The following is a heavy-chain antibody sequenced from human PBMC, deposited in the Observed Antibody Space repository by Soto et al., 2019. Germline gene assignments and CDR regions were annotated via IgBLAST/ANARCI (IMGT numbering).Heavy chain of an antibody. CDR2: IYYSGST. D-gene: IGHD1-7*01. V-gene: IGHV4-39*01. CDR1: GGSISSSSYY. CDR3: ASMNWNYVLNPTYFDY. Sequence: SETLSLTCTVSGGSISSSSYYWGWIRQPPGKGLEWIGSIYYSGSTYYNPSLKSRVTISVDTSKNQFSLKLSSVTAADTAVYYCASMNWNYVLNPTYFDYWGQGTLVTVSS. J-gene: IGHJ4*02.